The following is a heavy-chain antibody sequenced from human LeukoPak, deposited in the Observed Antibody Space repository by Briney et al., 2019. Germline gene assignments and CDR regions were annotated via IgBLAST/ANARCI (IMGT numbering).Heavy chain of an antibody. V-gene: IGHV3-7*01. CDR1: GFTFSSYW. J-gene: IGHJ5*02. D-gene: IGHD5-12*01. CDR3: ARDLDGYRSGNGA. Sequence: GGSLRLSCAASGFTFSSYWMSWVRQAPGKGLEWVANIKQDGSEKYYVDSVKGRFTISRDNAKNSLYLQMNSLRTEDTAVYYCARDLDGYRSGNGAWGQGTLVTVSS. CDR2: IKQDGSEK.